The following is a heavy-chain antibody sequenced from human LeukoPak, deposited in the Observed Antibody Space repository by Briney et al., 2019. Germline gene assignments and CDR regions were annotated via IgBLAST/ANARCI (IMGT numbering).Heavy chain of an antibody. V-gene: IGHV4-59*01. J-gene: IGHJ6*03. CDR2: IYYSGST. CDR3: ARSTVTTREEVGTYYYYHYMDV. Sequence: SETLSLTCTVSGGSISSYYWSWIRQPPGKGLEWIGYIYYSGSTNYNPSLKSRVTISVDTSKNQFSLKLSSVTAADTAVYYCARSTVTTREEVGTYYYYHYMDVWGKGTTVTVSS. CDR1: GGSISSYY. D-gene: IGHD4-17*01.